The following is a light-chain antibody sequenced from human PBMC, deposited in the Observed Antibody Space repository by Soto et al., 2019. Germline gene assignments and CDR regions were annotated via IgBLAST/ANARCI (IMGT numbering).Light chain of an antibody. CDR1: SSDVGTYNY. V-gene: IGLV2-14*03. CDR2: DVS. Sequence: QSALTQPASVSGSPGQSITISCTGSSSDVGTYNYVSWYQQHPGKAPKLIIYDVSNRPSGTSNRFSGSKSGNTASLTISGLQAEDEADYYCSSYTSRSTGVFGGGTKVTVL. CDR3: SSYTSRSTGV. J-gene: IGLJ2*01.